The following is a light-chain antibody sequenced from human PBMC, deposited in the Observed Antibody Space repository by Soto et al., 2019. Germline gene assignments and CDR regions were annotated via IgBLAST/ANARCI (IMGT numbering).Light chain of an antibody. CDR2: EVS. CDR1: SSDVGGYNY. V-gene: IGLV2-8*01. J-gene: IGLJ1*01. CDR3: SSYAGSNIGV. Sequence: QSALTQPPSASGSPGQSVTISCTGTSSDVGGYNYVSWYQQHPGKAPKVMIYEVSKRPSGVPDRFSGSKSGNTASLTVSGLQAEDEADYYCSSYAGSNIGVFGTGTKVTVL.